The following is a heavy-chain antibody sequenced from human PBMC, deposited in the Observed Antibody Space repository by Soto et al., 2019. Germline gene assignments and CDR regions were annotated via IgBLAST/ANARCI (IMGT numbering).Heavy chain of an antibody. CDR3: ATGVIWIGYFTVDS. Sequence: SVKVSCKASGGSFGNSAINWLRQTPGQGLEWLGGFIPVYRTLNYAQKFQGRVTITADESTGTAYMTLSSLASDDTAVYYCATGVIWIGYFTVDSWGQGTRVTVSS. CDR2: FIPVYRTL. CDR1: GGSFGNSA. D-gene: IGHD3-3*01. V-gene: IGHV1-69*13. J-gene: IGHJ4*02.